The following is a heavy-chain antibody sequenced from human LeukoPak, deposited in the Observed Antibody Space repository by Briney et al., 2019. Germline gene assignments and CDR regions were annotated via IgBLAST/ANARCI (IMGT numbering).Heavy chain of an antibody. V-gene: IGHV3-23*01. D-gene: IGHD3-3*01. CDR2: LSGSGATP. Sequence: PGESLRLSCAASGFTFSSYAMSWVRQAPGKGLEWVSTLSGSGATPFYADSVKGRFTMSRDNSKNMLYLQMSSLRAEDTAVYYCAKVSWSGNYRFDYWGQGSLVTVSS. CDR1: GFTFSSYA. CDR3: AKVSWSGNYRFDY. J-gene: IGHJ4*02.